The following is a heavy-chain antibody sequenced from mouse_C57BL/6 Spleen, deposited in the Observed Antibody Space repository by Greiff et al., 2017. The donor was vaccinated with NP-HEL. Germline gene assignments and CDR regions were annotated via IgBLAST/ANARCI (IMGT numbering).Heavy chain of an antibody. Sequence: EVQLQQSGPELVKPGASVKISCKASGYTFTDYYMNWVKQSHGKSLEWIGDINPKNGGTSYNQKFKGKATLTVAKSSSTAYMELRSLTSEDSAVYYCARDYGNHGAMDYWGQGTSVTVSS. CDR1: GYTFTDYY. V-gene: IGHV1-26*01. CDR3: ARDYGNHGAMDY. D-gene: IGHD2-1*01. J-gene: IGHJ4*01. CDR2: INPKNGGT.